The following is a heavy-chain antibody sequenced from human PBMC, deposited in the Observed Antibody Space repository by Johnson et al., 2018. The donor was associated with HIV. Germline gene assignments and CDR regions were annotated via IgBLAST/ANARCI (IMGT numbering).Heavy chain of an antibody. CDR1: GFTFSSYA. CDR2: ISYDGSNK. D-gene: IGHD4/OR15-4a*01. J-gene: IGHJ3*02. Sequence: VQLVESGGGLVQPGRSLRLSCAASGFTFSSYAMHWVRQAPGKGLEWVAVISYDGSNKYYADSVKGRFTISRDNAKNSLFLQMNSLRAEDTAVYYCARDSTPWGDDYVDYAFDIWGQGTVVTVSS. CDR3: ARDSTPWGDDYVDYAFDI. V-gene: IGHV3-30-3*01.